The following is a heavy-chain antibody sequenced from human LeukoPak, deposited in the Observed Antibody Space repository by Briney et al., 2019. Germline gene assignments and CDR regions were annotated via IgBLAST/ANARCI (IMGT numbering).Heavy chain of an antibody. V-gene: IGHV3-48*02. D-gene: IGHD6-19*01. CDR3: ARGTSGWEGYGMDV. J-gene: IGHJ6*02. Sequence: GGSLRLSCAASGFTFSSFCMHWVRQAPGKGLVWVSYTSSSSDTIYYADSVKGRFTISRDNAKNSLYLQMNSLRDEDTAVYYCARGTSGWEGYGMDVWGQGTTVTVSS. CDR1: GFTFSSFC. CDR2: TSSSSDTI.